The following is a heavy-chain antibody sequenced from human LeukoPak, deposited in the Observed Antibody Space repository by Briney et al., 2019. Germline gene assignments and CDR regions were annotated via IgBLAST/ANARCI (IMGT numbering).Heavy chain of an antibody. Sequence: SVKVSCKASGGTFSSYTISWVRQAPGQGLEWMGRIIPILGMANYAQKFQGRVTITADKSTSTAYMELSSLRSEDTAVYYCASYKGYSEFDYWGQGTLVTVSS. V-gene: IGHV1-69*02. D-gene: IGHD4-11*01. J-gene: IGHJ4*02. CDR2: IIPILGMA. CDR1: GGTFSSYT. CDR3: ASYKGYSEFDY.